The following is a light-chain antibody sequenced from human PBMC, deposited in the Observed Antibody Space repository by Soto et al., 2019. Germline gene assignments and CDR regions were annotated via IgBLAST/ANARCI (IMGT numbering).Light chain of an antibody. Sequence: QSVLTQPASVSGSPGQSITISCTGTSSDVGGYNYVSWYQQHPGKAPKLMIYDVTNRPSGISNRFSGSKSGNTASLTISGLQADDEADYSCSSYSSTSTYVVGTGTNVT. CDR2: DVT. J-gene: IGLJ1*01. CDR1: SSDVGGYNY. V-gene: IGLV2-14*01. CDR3: SSYSSTSTYV.